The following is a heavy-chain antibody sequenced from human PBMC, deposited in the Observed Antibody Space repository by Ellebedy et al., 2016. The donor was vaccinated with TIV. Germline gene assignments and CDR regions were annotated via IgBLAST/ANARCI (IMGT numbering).Heavy chain of an antibody. CDR2: IWSDGSHQ. CDR3: VRSQIYGAHGVDYFDY. D-gene: IGHD4-17*01. J-gene: IGHJ4*02. V-gene: IGHV3-33*08. CDR1: GFTFSSYA. Sequence: GGSLRLSCAASGFTFSSYAMHWVRQAPGKGLEWVAVIWSDGSHQYYADSVKGRFTISRDNFKNTLFLRMNSLRAEDTAMYYCVRSQIYGAHGVDYFDYWGQGTLVTVSS.